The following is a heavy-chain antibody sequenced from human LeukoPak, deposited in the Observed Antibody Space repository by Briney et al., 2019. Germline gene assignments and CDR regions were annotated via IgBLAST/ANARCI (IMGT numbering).Heavy chain of an antibody. D-gene: IGHD6-19*01. CDR2: IDPSDTYT. CDR3: ARRGSGWYVDY. V-gene: IGHV5-10-1*01. CDR1: GYSFTSYW. Sequence: GESLKISCKGSGYSFTSYWISWVRQMPGKGLEWMGRIDPSDTYTNYSPSFQGHVTISSDKSVSTAYLQWSSLKASDTAMYYCARRGSGWYVDYWGQGTLVTVSS. J-gene: IGHJ4*02.